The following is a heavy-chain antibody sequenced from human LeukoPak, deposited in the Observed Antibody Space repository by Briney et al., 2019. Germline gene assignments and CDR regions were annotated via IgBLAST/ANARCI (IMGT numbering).Heavy chain of an antibody. CDR2: INPNNGNL. CDR1: GYTFGSDD. D-gene: IGHD1-26*01. V-gene: IGHV1-8*03. J-gene: IGHJ3*02. CDR3: ARSDHNSWNAFDI. Sequence: ASVKVSCKASGYTFGSDDISWVRHATGQGLEWMGWINPNNGNLGYAQKFQGRVTITRNTPISTAYMELSSLTSEDTAVYYCARSDHNSWNAFDIWGQGTMVTVSS.